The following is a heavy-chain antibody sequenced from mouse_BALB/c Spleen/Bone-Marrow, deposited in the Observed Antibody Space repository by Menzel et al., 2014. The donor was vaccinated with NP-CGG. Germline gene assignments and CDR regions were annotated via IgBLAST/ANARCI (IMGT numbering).Heavy chain of an antibody. CDR1: GYAFSSYW. CDR2: IYPGDGDT. J-gene: IGHJ2*01. CDR3: ARRGYYYGSSYVDY. D-gene: IGHD1-1*01. Sequence: VQLQQSGAELVRPGSSVKISCKASGYAFSSYWMNWVKQRPGQGLEWIGQIYPGDGDTNYNGKFKGKATLTADKSSSTAYMQLSSLTSEDSAVYFCARRGYYYGSSYVDYWGQGTTLTASS. V-gene: IGHV1-80*01.